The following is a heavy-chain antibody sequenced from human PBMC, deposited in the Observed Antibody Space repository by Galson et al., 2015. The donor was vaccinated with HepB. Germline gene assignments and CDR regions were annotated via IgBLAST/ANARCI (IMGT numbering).Heavy chain of an antibody. V-gene: IGHV3-30-3*01. Sequence: SLRLSCAASGFTFSSYAMHWVRQAPGKGLEWVAVISYDGSNKYYADSVKGRFTISRDNSKNTLYLQMNSLRAEDTAVYYCARAFRSKQLVLFVPDWFDPWGQGTLVTVSS. CDR1: GFTFSSYA. D-gene: IGHD6-6*01. CDR2: ISYDGSNK. J-gene: IGHJ5*02. CDR3: ARAFRSKQLVLFVPDWFDP.